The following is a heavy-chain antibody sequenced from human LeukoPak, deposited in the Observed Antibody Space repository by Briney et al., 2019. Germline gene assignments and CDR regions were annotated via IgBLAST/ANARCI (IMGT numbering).Heavy chain of an antibody. D-gene: IGHD3-22*01. J-gene: IGHJ6*02. V-gene: IGHV4-34*01. Sequence: TSEALSLTCAVYGGSFSGYYWSWIRQPPGKGLEWIGEINHSGSTNYNPSLKSRVTISVDTSKNQFSLKLSSVTAADTAVYYCARAGRASSGYSYYHYGMDVWGQGTTVTVSS. CDR2: INHSGST. CDR1: GGSFSGYY. CDR3: ARAGRASSGYSYYHYGMDV.